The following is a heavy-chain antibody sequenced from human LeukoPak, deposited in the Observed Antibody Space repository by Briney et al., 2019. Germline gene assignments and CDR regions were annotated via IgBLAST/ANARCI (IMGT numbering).Heavy chain of an antibody. D-gene: IGHD5-12*01. CDR1: GGSISNYY. CDR3: ARSKRWLQKSDAFDI. V-gene: IGHV4-59*08. CDR2: IYYSGST. J-gene: IGHJ3*02. Sequence: PSETLSLTCTVSGGSISNYYWSWIRQPPGKGLEWIGYIYYSGSTNYNPSLKSRVTISVDTSKNQFSLKLSSVTAADTAVYYCARSKRWLQKSDAFDIWGQGTMVTVSS.